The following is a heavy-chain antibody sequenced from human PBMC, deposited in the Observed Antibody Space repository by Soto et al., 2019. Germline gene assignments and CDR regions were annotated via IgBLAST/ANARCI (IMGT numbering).Heavy chain of an antibody. J-gene: IGHJ4*02. CDR1: GFTFSSYW. CDR2: IKQDGSEK. Sequence: GGSLRLSCAASGFTFSSYWMSWVRQAPGKGLEWVANIKQDGSEKYYVDSVKGRFTISRDNAKNSLYLQMNSLRAEDTAVYYCAREGDYGDYERHFDYWGQGTLVTVSS. D-gene: IGHD4-17*01. CDR3: AREGDYGDYERHFDY. V-gene: IGHV3-7*01.